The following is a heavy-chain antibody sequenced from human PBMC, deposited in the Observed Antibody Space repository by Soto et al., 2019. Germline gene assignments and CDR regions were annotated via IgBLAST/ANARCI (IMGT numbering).Heavy chain of an antibody. V-gene: IGHV4-61*08. J-gene: IGHJ4*02. CDR1: GGSISSVDHY. Sequence: TLSLTCTVSGGSISSVDHYWSWIRQPPGKGLEWIGYIYYSGSTNYNPSLKSRVTISVDTSKNQFSLKLSSVTAADTAVYYCARFPPAYSSGWYFDYWGQGTLVTVSS. D-gene: IGHD6-19*01. CDR2: IYYSGST. CDR3: ARFPPAYSSGWYFDY.